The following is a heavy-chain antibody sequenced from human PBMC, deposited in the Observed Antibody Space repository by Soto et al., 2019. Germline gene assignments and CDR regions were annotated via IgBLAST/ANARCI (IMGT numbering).Heavy chain of an antibody. CDR3: ARETWNTHGRHFRLEP. CDR1: GGSVMNYY. J-gene: IGHJ5*02. V-gene: IGHV4-59*02. D-gene: IGHD1-1*01. CDR2: ISHTGKT. Sequence: ASETLSLTCLVSGGSVMNYYWTWIRQTPGKGLEWIGDISHTGKTNYNPSLESRVTIAVDLSENQFSLKLRSVTAADSALYFCARETWNTHGRHFRLEPWGQGTLVTVSS.